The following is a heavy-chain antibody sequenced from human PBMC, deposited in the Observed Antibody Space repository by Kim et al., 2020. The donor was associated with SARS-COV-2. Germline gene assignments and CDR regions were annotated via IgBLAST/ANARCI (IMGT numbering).Heavy chain of an antibody. Sequence: SETLSLTCTVSGGSISSSSDYWGWIRQPPGKGLEWIGIMYYSGSTNYNPSLKSRVTISVDTSKNHFSLKLSSVTAADSAVYYCARGGGSTTMVSPVDSWG. CDR2: MYYSGST. J-gene: IGHJ5*01. D-gene: IGHD5-18*01. CDR1: GGSISSSSDY. V-gene: IGHV4-39*02. CDR3: ARGGGSTTMVSPVDS.